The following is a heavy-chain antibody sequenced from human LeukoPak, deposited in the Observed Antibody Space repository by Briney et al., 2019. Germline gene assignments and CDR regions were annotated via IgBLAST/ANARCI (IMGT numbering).Heavy chain of an antibody. Sequence: GGSLRLSCAASGFTFSSYAMSWVRQAPGKGLEWVSAISGSGGSTYYADSVKGRFTISRDNSKNTLYLQMNSLGAEDTAVYYCAKDRDYYDSSGYYYVEYFQHWGQGTLVTVSS. CDR2: ISGSGGST. CDR1: GFTFSSYA. D-gene: IGHD3-22*01. CDR3: AKDRDYYDSSGYYYVEYFQH. V-gene: IGHV3-23*01. J-gene: IGHJ1*01.